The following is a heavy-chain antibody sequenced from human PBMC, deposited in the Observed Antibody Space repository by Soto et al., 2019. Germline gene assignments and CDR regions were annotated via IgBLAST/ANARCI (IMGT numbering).Heavy chain of an antibody. CDR1: GYTFTTHY. V-gene: IGHV1-46*03. CDR3: ARPYCSSTSCGYYYYGMDV. J-gene: IGHJ6*02. CDR2: IDPRSGSA. D-gene: IGHD2-2*01. Sequence: ASVKVSCKASGYTFTTHYIHWVRQAPGQGPEWMGIIDPRSGSAGYAQRFQVCVTMTRDTPTSTFYMELSSLRSEDTAVYYCARPYCSSTSCGYYYYGMDVWGQGTTVTVSS.